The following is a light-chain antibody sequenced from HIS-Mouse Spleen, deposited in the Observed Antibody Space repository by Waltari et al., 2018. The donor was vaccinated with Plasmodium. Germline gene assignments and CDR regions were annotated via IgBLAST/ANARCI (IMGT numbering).Light chain of an antibody. Sequence: DIQMTQSPSSLSASVGDRVTITCQASQDISNYLNWYQQKPRKAPKLLIYDASHLETGVPSRFSGSGSGTEFTFTISSLQPEDIATYYCQQYDNLPLTFGGGTKVEIK. CDR3: QQYDNLPLT. CDR1: QDISNY. CDR2: DAS. J-gene: IGKJ4*01. V-gene: IGKV1-33*01.